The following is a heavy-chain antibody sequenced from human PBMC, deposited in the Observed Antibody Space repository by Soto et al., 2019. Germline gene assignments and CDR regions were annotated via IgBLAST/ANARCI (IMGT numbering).Heavy chain of an antibody. CDR3: TTGVGEFSAPNAFDI. D-gene: IGHD1-26*01. Sequence: GGSLRLSCAASGFTFSNAWMNWVRQAPGKGLEWVGRIKSKTDGGTTDYAAPVKGRFTISRDDSKNTLYLQMNSLKTEDTAVYYCTTGVGEFSAPNAFDIWGQGTMVTVSS. CDR1: GFTFSNAW. V-gene: IGHV3-15*07. J-gene: IGHJ3*02. CDR2: IKSKTDGGTT.